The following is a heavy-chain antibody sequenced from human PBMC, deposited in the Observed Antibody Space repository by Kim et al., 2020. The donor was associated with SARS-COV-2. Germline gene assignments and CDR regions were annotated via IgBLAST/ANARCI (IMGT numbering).Heavy chain of an antibody. CDR2: IKQDGSEK. Sequence: GGSLRLSCAASGFTFSSYWMSWVRQAPGKGLEWVANIKQDGSEKYYVDAVKGRFTISRDNAKNSLYLQMNSLRAEDTAVYYCARDALSKKFDYWGQGTLGTVSS. V-gene: IGHV3-7*03. J-gene: IGHJ4*02. CDR3: ARDALSKKFDY. CDR1: GFTFSSYW.